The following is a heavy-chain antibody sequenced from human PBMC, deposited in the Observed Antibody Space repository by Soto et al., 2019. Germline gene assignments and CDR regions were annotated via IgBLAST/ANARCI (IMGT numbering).Heavy chain of an antibody. V-gene: IGHV1-58*02. CDR1: AFTFTSSA. J-gene: IGHJ4*02. D-gene: IGHD3-22*01. CDR2: IVVGSGNT. Sequence: GASVKVSCKASAFTFTSSAMHWVRQARGQRLEWIGWIVVGSGNTNYAQKFQERVTITRDMSTSTAYMELSSLRSEDTAVYYCAAGPYYYDSSGSTLDYWGQGTLVTVS. CDR3: AAGPYYYDSSGSTLDY.